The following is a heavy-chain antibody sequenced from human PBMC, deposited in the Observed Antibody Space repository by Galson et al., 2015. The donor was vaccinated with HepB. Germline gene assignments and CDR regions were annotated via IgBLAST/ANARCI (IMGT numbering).Heavy chain of an antibody. CDR2: INHSGST. CDR1: GGSFSAYF. Sequence: ETLSLTCAVYGGSFSAYFWAWIRQPPGKELEWIGQINHSGSTKYNPSLKSRVTISVDTSNNQFSLRLNSVTAADTAVYFCARGRGPIVGATRIDYWGQGALVAVSS. D-gene: IGHD1-26*01. CDR3: ARGRGPIVGATRIDY. V-gene: IGHV4-34*01. J-gene: IGHJ4*02.